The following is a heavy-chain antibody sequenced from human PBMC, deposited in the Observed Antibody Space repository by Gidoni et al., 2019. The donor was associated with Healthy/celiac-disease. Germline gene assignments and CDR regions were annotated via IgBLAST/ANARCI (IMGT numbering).Heavy chain of an antibody. Sequence: QLQLQESGPGLVKPSETLSLTCTVSGGSISSSSYYWGWIRQPPGKGLEWIGSIYYSGSTYYTPSLKSRVTISVDTSKNQFSLKLSSVTAADTAVYYCARPGEQLGGFDPWGQGTLVTVSS. CDR3: ARPGEQLGGFDP. D-gene: IGHD6-19*01. V-gene: IGHV4-39*01. CDR1: GGSISSSSYY. CDR2: IYYSGST. J-gene: IGHJ5*02.